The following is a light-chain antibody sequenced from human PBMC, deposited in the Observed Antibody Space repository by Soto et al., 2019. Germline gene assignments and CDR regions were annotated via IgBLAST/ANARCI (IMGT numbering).Light chain of an antibody. CDR1: QTISSW. CDR2: KAS. Sequence: DIQMTQSPSTLSGSVGDRVTITCRASQTISSWLAWYQQKPGKAPKLLIYKASTLKSGVPSRFSGSGSGTEFTLTISSLQPDDFATYYCQHYDFLLRRTFGQGTKVEIK. CDR3: QHYDFLLRRT. V-gene: IGKV1-5*03. J-gene: IGKJ1*01.